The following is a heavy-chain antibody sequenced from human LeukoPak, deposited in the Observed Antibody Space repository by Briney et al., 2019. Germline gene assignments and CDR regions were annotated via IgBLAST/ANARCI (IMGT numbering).Heavy chain of an antibody. J-gene: IGHJ4*02. D-gene: IGHD6-13*01. Sequence: PGGSLRLSCAASGFTFSSYGMHWVRQAPGKGLEWVAVISYDGNNKYHADSVKGRFTISRDNPKNTLFLQMNSLRAEDTALYYCAKGRLAAAFTRGEDYWGQGTLVTVSS. CDR2: ISYDGNNK. V-gene: IGHV3-30*18. CDR3: AKGRLAAAFTRGEDY. CDR1: GFTFSSYG.